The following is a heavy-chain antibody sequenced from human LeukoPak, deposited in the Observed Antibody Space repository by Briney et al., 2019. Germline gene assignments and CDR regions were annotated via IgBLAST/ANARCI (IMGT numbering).Heavy chain of an antibody. D-gene: IGHD6-6*01. V-gene: IGHV3-48*04. CDR3: ARDPRYSSSGYYYMDV. J-gene: IGHJ6*03. CDR2: ISSSGSTI. CDR1: GFTFSDYS. Sequence: GGSLRLSCAASGFTFSDYSMNWVRQAPGKGLEWVSYISSSGSTIYYADSVKGRFTISRDNAKNSLYLQMNSLRAEDTAVYYCARDPRYSSSGYYYMDVWGKGTTVTVSS.